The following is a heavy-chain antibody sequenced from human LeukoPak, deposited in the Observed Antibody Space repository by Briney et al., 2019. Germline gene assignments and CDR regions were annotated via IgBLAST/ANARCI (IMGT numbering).Heavy chain of an antibody. V-gene: IGHV1-69*05. CDR3: ARARRSYYDSRSYYYYMDV. CDR1: GGTFSSYA. D-gene: IGHD3-22*01. J-gene: IGHJ6*03. CDR2: IIPIFGTA. Sequence: ASVKVSCKASGGTFSSYAISWVRQAPGQGLEWMGGIIPIFGTANYAQKSQGRVTITTDESTSTAYMELSSLRSEDTAVYYCARARRSYYDSRSYYYYMDVWGKGTTVTVSS.